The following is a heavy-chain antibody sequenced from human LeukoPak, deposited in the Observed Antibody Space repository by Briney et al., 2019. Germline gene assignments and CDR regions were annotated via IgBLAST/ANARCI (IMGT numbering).Heavy chain of an antibody. J-gene: IGHJ4*02. CDR2: IFHNGDT. V-gene: IGHV4-39*07. CDR1: GVSIDSSRFY. D-gene: IGHD3-10*01. Sequence: PSETLSLTCTVSGVSIDSSRFYWGWIRQPPGKGLEWIGNIFHNGDTYHNPSLRSRVTMSKDTSKNQFSLKLTSVTAADTAIYYCARGDGTAELDYWGQGTLVTVSS. CDR3: ARGDGTAELDY.